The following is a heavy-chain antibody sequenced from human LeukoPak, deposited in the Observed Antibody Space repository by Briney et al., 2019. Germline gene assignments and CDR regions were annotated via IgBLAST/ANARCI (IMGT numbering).Heavy chain of an antibody. CDR1: GGSFSGYY. Sequence: PSETLSLTCAVYGGSFSGYYWSWIRQPPGKGLEWIGEINHSGSTNYNPSLKSRVTISVDTSKNQFSLKLSSVTAADTAVYYCARERIAAHYLDYWGQGTLVTVSS. CDR2: INHSGST. J-gene: IGHJ4*02. CDR3: ARERIAAHYLDY. V-gene: IGHV4-34*01. D-gene: IGHD6-6*01.